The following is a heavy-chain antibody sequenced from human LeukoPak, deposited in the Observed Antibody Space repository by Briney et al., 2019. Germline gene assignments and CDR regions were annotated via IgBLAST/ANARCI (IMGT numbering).Heavy chain of an antibody. CDR2: IYYTGNT. D-gene: IGHD2/OR15-2a*01. CDR1: GASISDSY. Sequence: SETLSLTCTVSGASISDSYWSWIRQPPGKGLEWIGYIYYTGNTNYNPSLKSRVAISVDTSKNQLSLKLSSVTAADTAVYYCARGNSNDHLAWFGPWGQGTLVSVSS. CDR3: ARGNSNDHLAWFGP. J-gene: IGHJ5*02. V-gene: IGHV4-59*01.